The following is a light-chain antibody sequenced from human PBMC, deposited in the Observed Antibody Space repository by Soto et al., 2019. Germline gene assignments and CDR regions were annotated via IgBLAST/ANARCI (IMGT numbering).Light chain of an antibody. CDR1: QTISSW. J-gene: IGKJ3*01. Sequence: DIQMTQSPSTLSGSVGDRVTITCRASQTISSWLAWYQQKPGKAPKLLIYKASTLKSGVPSRFSGSGSGTEFTLTISSLQPEDIATYYCQQYDNLPTFGPGTKVDI. V-gene: IGKV1-5*03. CDR3: QQYDNLPT. CDR2: KAS.